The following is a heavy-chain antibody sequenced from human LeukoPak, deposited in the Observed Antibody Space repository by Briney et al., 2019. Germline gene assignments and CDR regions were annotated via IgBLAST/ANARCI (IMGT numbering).Heavy chain of an antibody. CDR3: ARGYCSGDCFTLFDY. CDR1: GYMFTGYY. J-gene: IGHJ4*02. Sequence: VKVSCKASGYMFTGYYMHWVRQAPGQGLEWMGWINPNSGGTNYAQKFQGRVTMTRDTSISTAYMELSSLRSDDTAVNYCARGYCSGDCFTLFDYWGQGTLVSVSS. CDR2: INPNSGGT. V-gene: IGHV1-2*02. D-gene: IGHD2-21*02.